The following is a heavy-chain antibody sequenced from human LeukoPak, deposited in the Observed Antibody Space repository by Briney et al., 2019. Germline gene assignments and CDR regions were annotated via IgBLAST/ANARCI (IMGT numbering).Heavy chain of an antibody. D-gene: IGHD2-2*01. Sequence: ASVKVSCKASGYTFTGYYIHWVRQAPGQGLEWMGWINPHSGDTNFAQKFQGRVTMTRDTSISTAYMELSRLRSDDTAVYYCARDRGFPIVPAAMYYFDYWGQGTLVTVSS. CDR3: ARDRGFPIVPAAMYYFDY. V-gene: IGHV1-2*02. CDR2: INPHSGDT. J-gene: IGHJ4*02. CDR1: GYTFTGYY.